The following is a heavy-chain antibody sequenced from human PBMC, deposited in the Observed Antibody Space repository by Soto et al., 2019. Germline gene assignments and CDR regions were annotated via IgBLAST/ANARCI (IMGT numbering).Heavy chain of an antibody. V-gene: IGHV1-69*01. CDR3: ARDLVDTAMVFYGMDV. J-gene: IGHJ6*02. D-gene: IGHD5-18*01. CDR2: IIPIFGTA. CDR1: GGTFSSYA. Sequence: QVQLVQSGAEVKKPGSSVKVSCKASGGTFSSYAISWVRQAPGQGLEWMGGIIPIFGTANYAQKFQGRVTITADESTSTAYMELSSLRSEDTAVYYCARDLVDTAMVFYGMDVWGQGTTVTVSS.